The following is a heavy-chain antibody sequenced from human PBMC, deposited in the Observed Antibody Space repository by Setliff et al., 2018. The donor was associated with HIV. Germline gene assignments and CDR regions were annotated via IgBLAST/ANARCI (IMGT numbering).Heavy chain of an antibody. Sequence: SVKVSCKASGGTFSSFAISWVRQAPGQGLEWLGGIIPILEKTNYAQKFQGRVTITADTSTSTAYMELSSLTSEDTAVYYCARGYNWNYVLAYWGQGTQGTVS. J-gene: IGHJ4*02. CDR1: GGTFSSFA. CDR3: ARGYNWNYVLAY. D-gene: IGHD1-7*01. V-gene: IGHV1-69*10. CDR2: IIPILEKT.